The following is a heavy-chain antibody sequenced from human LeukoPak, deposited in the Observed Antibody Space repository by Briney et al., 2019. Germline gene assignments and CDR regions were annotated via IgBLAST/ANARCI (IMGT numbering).Heavy chain of an antibody. J-gene: IGHJ4*02. CDR2: ISSSSSYI. CDR3: AREGGSGYYHLDY. V-gene: IGHV3-21*01. Sequence: PGGSLRLSCAASGFTFSSYSMNWVRQAPGKGLEWVSSISSSSSYIYYADSVKGRFTISRDNAKNSLYLQMNSLRAEDTAVYYCAREGGSGYYHLDYWGQGTLVTVSS. D-gene: IGHD3-22*01. CDR1: GFTFSSYS.